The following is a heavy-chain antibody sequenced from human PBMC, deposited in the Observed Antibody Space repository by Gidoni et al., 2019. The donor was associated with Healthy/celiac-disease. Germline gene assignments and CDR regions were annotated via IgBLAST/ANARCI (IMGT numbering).Heavy chain of an antibody. V-gene: IGHV3-21*01. CDR2: ISSSSSYI. CDR3: ARNRSYGGDGAFDI. CDR1: EFTVSSYS. J-gene: IGHJ3*02. Sequence: EVQLVESGGGLVKPGGSLRLSCAASEFTVSSYSMNWIRQAPGKGLAWVSSISSSSSYIDYADSVKGRFTISRDNAKNSLYLQLNRLRAEDTAVYYCARNRSYGGDGAFDIWGQGTMVTVSS. D-gene: IGHD5-18*01.